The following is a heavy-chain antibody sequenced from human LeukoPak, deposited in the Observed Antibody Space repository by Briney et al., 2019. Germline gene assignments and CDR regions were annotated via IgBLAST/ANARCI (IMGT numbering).Heavy chain of an antibody. D-gene: IGHD1-26*01. CDR1: GYTFTGYY. J-gene: IGHJ4*02. V-gene: IGHV1-2*02. CDR3: ARSWAEWELHYLDY. Sequence: ASVKVSCKASGYTFTGYYMHWVRQAPGQGLEWMGWINPHSGGTDHAQKFQGRVTMTRDTSISTAYMELSRLRSDDTAVYYCARSWAEWELHYLDYWGQGTLVTVSS. CDR2: INPHSGGT.